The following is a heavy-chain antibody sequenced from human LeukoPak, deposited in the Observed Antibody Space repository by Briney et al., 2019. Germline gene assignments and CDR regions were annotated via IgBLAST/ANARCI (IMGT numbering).Heavy chain of an antibody. CDR2: ISSSSSYI. CDR1: GFTFSSYS. Sequence: GGSLRLSCVVSGFTFSSYSMSWVRQAPGKGLEWVSSISSSSSYIYYADSVKGRFTISRDNAKNSLYLQMNSLRAEDTAVYYCARNRNDYGDYVHDYWGQGTLVTVSS. D-gene: IGHD4-17*01. V-gene: IGHV3-21*01. CDR3: ARNRNDYGDYVHDY. J-gene: IGHJ4*02.